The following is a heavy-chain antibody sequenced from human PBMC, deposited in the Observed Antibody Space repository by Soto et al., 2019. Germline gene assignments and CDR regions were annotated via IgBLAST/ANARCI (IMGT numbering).Heavy chain of an antibody. D-gene: IGHD2-8*02. Sequence: HPGGSLRLSCAASGFTFSSYAMSWVRQAPGKGLEWVSAISGSGGSTYYADSVKGRFTISRDNSKNTLYLQMNSLRAEDTAVYYGAKSVVFTVGLALDRWGQETMITLSS. CDR1: GFTFSSYA. CDR3: AKSVVFTVGLALDR. CDR2: ISGSGGST. V-gene: IGHV3-23*01. J-gene: IGHJ3*02.